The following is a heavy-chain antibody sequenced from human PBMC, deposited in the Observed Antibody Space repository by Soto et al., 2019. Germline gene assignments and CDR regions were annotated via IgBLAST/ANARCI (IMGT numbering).Heavy chain of an antibody. J-gene: IGHJ3*02. Sequence: TLSLTCTVSGGSLNSGAYYWSWIRQHPEKGLEWIGYIYYTGHTHYNPSLKSRISISLDTSQNQFSLNLGSVTAADTAVYFCARGWGEHVFDAFEILGQGPMVTVSS. CDR1: GGSLNSGAYY. D-gene: IGHD3-10*01. V-gene: IGHV4-31*03. CDR3: ARGWGEHVFDAFEI. CDR2: IYYTGHT.